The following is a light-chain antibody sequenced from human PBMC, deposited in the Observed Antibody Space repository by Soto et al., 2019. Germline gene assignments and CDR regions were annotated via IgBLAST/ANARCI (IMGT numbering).Light chain of an antibody. Sequence: EIVMTQSPANLSVSPGERATLSCRASQSVSSNLAWYQQKPCQAPRLLIYGASTRATDIPARFSGSVSGTEFTLTISSLQSKYFAVYYCQQYNNWLGGTFGQGTKVEIK. V-gene: IGKV3-15*01. CDR2: GAS. CDR1: QSVSSN. J-gene: IGKJ1*01. CDR3: QQYNNWLGGT.